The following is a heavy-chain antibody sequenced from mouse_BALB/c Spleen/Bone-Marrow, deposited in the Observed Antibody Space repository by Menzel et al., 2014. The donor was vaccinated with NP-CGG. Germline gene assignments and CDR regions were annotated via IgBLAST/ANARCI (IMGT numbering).Heavy chain of an antibody. CDR3: ARGYSNNYAMDY. J-gene: IGHJ4*01. Sequence: QVQLQQSGAELVRPGVSVKISCKGSGYTFTDYAMHWVKQSHAESLEWIGVINTYFGDTSYNQKFKGKATIAVDKTSRTVYMELARLTAEDPAIYYCARGYSNNYAMDYWGQGTSVTVSS. CDR1: GYTFTDYA. D-gene: IGHD2-5*01. CDR2: INTYFGDT. V-gene: IGHV1S137*01.